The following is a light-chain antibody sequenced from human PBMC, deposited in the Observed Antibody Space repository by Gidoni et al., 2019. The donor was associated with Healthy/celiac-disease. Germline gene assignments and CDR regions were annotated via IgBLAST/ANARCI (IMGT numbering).Light chain of an antibody. J-gene: IGKJ1*01. V-gene: IGKV1-5*03. CDR1: QIISSW. CDR2: KAS. Sequence: DITLTQSPSTPSASVGERVTITCRARQIISSWLAWYQQKPGKAPKLLIYKASSLESGVPSRFSGSGSGTEFTLTISSLQPDDFATYYCQQYNSYLWTFGQGTKVEIK. CDR3: QQYNSYLWT.